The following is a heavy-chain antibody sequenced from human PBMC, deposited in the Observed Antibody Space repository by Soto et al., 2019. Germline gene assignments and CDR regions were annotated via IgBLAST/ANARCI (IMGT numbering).Heavy chain of an antibody. J-gene: IGHJ4*02. V-gene: IGHV4-59*06. D-gene: IGHD1-26*01. CDR3: AGIYSGSPGGTLRY. Sequence: SETLSLTCTVSGGSMISYYWSWIRQPPGRGLEWIGYIYYSGSTYYNPSLKSRVTISVDTSKNQFSLKLSSVTAADTAVYYCAGIYSGSPGGTLRYWGQGTLVTVSS. CDR2: IYYSGST. CDR1: GGSMISYY.